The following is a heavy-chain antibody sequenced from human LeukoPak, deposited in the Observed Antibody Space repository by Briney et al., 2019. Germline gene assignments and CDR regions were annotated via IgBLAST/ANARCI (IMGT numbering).Heavy chain of an antibody. D-gene: IGHD3-22*01. CDR1: GFTFSSYE. V-gene: IGHV3-48*03. CDR3: ARDPYYYDSSGYYSYYYYYMDV. CDR2: ISSSGSTI. Sequence: GGSLRLSCAASGFTFSSYEMNWVRQAPGKGLEWVSYISSSGSTIYYADSVKGRFTISRDNAKNSLYLQMNSLRAEDTAVYYCARDPYYYDSSGYYSYYYYYMDVWGKGTTVTVSS. J-gene: IGHJ6*03.